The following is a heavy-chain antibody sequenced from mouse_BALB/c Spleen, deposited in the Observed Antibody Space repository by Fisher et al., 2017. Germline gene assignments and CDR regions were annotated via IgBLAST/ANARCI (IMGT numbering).Heavy chain of an antibody. CDR3: ARGNYYAKRSWYFDV. V-gene: IGHV5-4*02. D-gene: IGHD1-1*01. J-gene: IGHJ1*01. Sequence: RFTISRDNAKNNLYLQMSSLKSEDTAMYYCARGNYYAKRSWYFDVWGAGTTVTVSS.